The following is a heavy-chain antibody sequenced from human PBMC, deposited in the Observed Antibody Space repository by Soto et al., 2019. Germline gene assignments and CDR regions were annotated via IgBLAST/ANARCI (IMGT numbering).Heavy chain of an antibody. V-gene: IGHV1-18*04. CDR2: ISAYNGNT. Sequence: ASVKVSCKASAYTFTSYGITWVRQAPGQGLEWMGWISAYNGNTNYAQKLQGRVTMTTDTSTSTAYMELRSLRSDDTAVYYCARSRLQPHYYYYYGMDVWGQGTTVTVSS. CDR3: ARSRLQPHYYYYYGMDV. D-gene: IGHD4-4*01. CDR1: AYTFTSYG. J-gene: IGHJ6*02.